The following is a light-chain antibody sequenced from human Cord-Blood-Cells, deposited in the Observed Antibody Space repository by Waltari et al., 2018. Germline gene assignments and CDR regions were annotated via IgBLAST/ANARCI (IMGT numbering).Light chain of an antibody. V-gene: IGLV4-69*01. CDR1: SGHSSYA. Sequence: QLVLPQSPSASASLGASAKLTCTLSSGHSSYAIAWHQQQPEKGPRYLMKLNSDGSHSKGDGIPDRFSGSSSGAERYLTISSLQSEDEADYYCQTWGTGNWVFGGGTKLTVL. CDR2: LNSDGSH. CDR3: QTWGTGNWV. J-gene: IGLJ3*02.